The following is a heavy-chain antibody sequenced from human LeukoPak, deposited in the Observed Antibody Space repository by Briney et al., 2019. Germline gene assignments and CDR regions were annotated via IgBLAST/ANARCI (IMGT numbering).Heavy chain of an antibody. J-gene: IGHJ4*02. V-gene: IGHV4-34*01. CDR1: GGSFSGYY. CDR2: INHSGST. CDR3: ARPFIRVVAATVYPS. Sequence: SETLSLTCAVYGGSFSGYYWSWIRQPPGKGLEWIGEINHSGSTNYNPSLKCRVTISVDTSKNQFSLKLSSVTAADTAVYYCARPFIRVVAATVYPSWGQGTLVTVSS. D-gene: IGHD2-15*01.